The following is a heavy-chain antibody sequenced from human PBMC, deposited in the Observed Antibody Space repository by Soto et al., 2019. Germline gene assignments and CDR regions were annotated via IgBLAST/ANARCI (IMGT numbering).Heavy chain of an antibody. V-gene: IGHV3-30*18. CDR1: GFDFNSYA. J-gene: IGHJ6*02. CDR2: ISYDGSST. CDR3: GKDQTISDYYFYGVDV. Sequence: QVQLVESGGGVVHPGRSLRLSCAASGFDFNSYAMHWVRQAPGKGLGWVALISYDGSSTEYADSVKGPFTISRDNSKNTLYLHVNSLRAEETAVYNCGKDQTISDYYFYGVDVWGQGTTVSVSS.